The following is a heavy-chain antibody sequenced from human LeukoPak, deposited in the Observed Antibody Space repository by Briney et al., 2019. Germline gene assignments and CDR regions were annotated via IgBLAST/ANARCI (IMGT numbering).Heavy chain of an antibody. Sequence: GGSLRLSCAASGFAFSNFAMHWVRQAPGKGLEWVAVVSYEGTIKYYSDSVKGRFTISRDNAKNSLYLQMNSLRAEDTAVYYCARSRKGYLSEWLLSPIDYWGQGTLVTVSS. J-gene: IGHJ4*02. CDR2: VSYEGTIK. CDR1: GFAFSNFA. D-gene: IGHD3-3*01. V-gene: IGHV3-30*03. CDR3: ARSRKGYLSEWLLSPIDY.